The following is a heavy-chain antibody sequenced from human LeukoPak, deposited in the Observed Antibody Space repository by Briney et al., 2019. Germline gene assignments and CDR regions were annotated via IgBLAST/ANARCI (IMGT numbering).Heavy chain of an antibody. CDR3: ANNLPLAHFDY. Sequence: GGSLRLSCAASGFTFSSYGMSWVRQAPGKGLEWVSAISGSGGSTYYADSVKGRFTISRDNSKNTPYLQMNSLRAEDTAVYYCANNLPLAHFDYWGQGTLVTVSS. CDR1: GFTFSSYG. D-gene: IGHD1-14*01. V-gene: IGHV3-23*01. CDR2: ISGSGGST. J-gene: IGHJ4*02.